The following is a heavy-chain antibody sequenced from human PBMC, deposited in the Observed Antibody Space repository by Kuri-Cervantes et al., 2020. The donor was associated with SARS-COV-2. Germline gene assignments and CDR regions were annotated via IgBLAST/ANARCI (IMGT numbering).Heavy chain of an antibody. CDR1: GFTFSSYG. J-gene: IGHJ4*02. CDR3: AREQTTLRQYYFDY. CDR2: IWYDGSNK. D-gene: IGHD4-17*01. Sequence: GESLKISCAASGFTFSSYGMHWVRQAPGEGLEWVAVIWYDGSNKYYADSVKGRFTISRDNSKNTLYLQMNSLRAEDTAVYYCAREQTTLRQYYFDYWGQGTLVTVSS. V-gene: IGHV3-33*01.